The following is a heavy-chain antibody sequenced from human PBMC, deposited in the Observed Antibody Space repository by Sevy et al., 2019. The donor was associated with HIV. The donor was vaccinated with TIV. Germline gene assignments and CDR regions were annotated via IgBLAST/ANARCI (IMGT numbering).Heavy chain of an antibody. CDR3: AGRGDYDSFGDY. CDR1: GFTFSSYS. CDR2: ISSSSSYI. D-gene: IGHD4-17*01. Sequence: GESLRLSCAASGFTFSSYSMNWVRQAPGKGLEWVSSISSSSSYIYYADSVKGRFTISRDNAKNSLYLQMNSLRAEDTAVYYCAGRGDYDSFGDYWGQGTLVTVSS. J-gene: IGHJ4*02. V-gene: IGHV3-21*01.